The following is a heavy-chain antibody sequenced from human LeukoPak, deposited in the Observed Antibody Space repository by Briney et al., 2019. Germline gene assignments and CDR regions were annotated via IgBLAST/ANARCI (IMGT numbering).Heavy chain of an antibody. D-gene: IGHD2/OR15-2a*01. Sequence: GGSLRLFCVASGFTFKSYPMHWIRQTPGKGPEWVAAISFDGSNKYYADSVQGRFTLSRDNSNNILYLQMNSLRGEDMAVYYCARDPGNKQLGPFDYWGQGTLVTVSS. J-gene: IGHJ4*02. CDR3: ARDPGNKQLGPFDY. CDR2: ISFDGSNK. V-gene: IGHV3-30*01. CDR1: GFTFKSYP.